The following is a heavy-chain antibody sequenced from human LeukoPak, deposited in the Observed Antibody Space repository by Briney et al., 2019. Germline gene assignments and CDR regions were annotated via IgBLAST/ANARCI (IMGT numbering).Heavy chain of an antibody. J-gene: IGHJ4*02. CDR1: GYTSTGYY. D-gene: IGHD1-26*01. CDR2: INPNSGGT. Sequence: ASVKVSCKASGYTSTGYYMHWVRQAPGQGLEWMGWINPNSGGTNYAQKFQGRVTMTRDTSISTAYMELSRLRSDDTAVYYCAREYSGSYFGWVYFDYWGQGTLVTVSS. V-gene: IGHV1-2*02. CDR3: AREYSGSYFGWVYFDY.